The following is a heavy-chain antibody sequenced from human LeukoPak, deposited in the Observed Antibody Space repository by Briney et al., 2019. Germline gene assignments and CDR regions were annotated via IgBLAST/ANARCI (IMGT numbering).Heavy chain of an antibody. D-gene: IGHD2-15*01. CDR2: IYHSGNT. V-gene: IGHV4-38-2*01. CDR1: DYSISSGYR. CDR3: ARTRYCSGATCFSPELFDS. J-gene: IGHJ4*02. Sequence: SETLSLTCVVSDYSISSGYRWGWIRQPPGQRLEWIGSIYHSGNTYYNPSLKSRVSLSVDTSMNQFSLKVTSVTAADTAVYYCARTRYCSGATCFSPELFDSWGQGTLVTVSS.